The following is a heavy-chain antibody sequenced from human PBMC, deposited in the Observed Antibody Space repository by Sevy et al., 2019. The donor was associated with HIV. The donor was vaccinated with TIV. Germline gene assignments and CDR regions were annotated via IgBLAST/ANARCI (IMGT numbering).Heavy chain of an antibody. D-gene: IGHD3-16*02. CDR3: VRTVSGSYRYDDY. J-gene: IGHJ4*02. Sequence: GGSLRLSCGASGFSFSSYSMNWVRQAPGKGLEWVSYITRSDSARDYGVSVKGRFTISRGNAKNSLFLQMNSLRVEDTAVYYCVRTVSGSYRYDDYWGQGTLVTVSS. CDR1: GFSFSSYS. V-gene: IGHV3-48*01. CDR2: ITRSDSAR.